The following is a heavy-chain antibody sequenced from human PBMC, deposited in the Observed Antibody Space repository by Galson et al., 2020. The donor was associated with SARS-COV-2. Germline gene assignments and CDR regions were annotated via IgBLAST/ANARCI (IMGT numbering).Heavy chain of an antibody. V-gene: IGHV3-33*08. CDR1: GFSFSDAW. CDR3: ASDPPVTMVRGGPQY. Sequence: PGGSLRLSCAASGFSFSDAWMSWVRQAPGKGLEWVAVIWYDGSNKYYADSVKGRFTISRDNSKNTLYLQMNSLRAEDTAVYYCASDPPVTMVRGGPQYWGQGTLVTVSS. CDR2: IWYDGSNK. D-gene: IGHD3-10*01. J-gene: IGHJ4*02.